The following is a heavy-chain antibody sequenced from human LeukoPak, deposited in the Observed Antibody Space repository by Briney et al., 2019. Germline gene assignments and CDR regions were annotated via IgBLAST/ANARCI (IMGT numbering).Heavy chain of an antibody. V-gene: IGHV4-30-4*01. Sequence: PSQTLSLTCTVSGGSISSGDYYWSWIRQPPGKGLEWIGYIYYSGSTYYNPSLKSRITISVDTSKKQFSLNLSSVTAADTAVYYCARVEILYYYGMDVWGQGTTVTVSS. D-gene: IGHD3-3*01. CDR1: GGSISSGDYY. J-gene: IGHJ6*02. CDR3: ARVEILYYYGMDV. CDR2: IYYSGST.